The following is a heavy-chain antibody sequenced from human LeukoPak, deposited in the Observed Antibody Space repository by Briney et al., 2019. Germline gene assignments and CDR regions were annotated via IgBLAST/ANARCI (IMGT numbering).Heavy chain of an antibody. CDR3: ARDSPDTVVTLTHWFDP. J-gene: IGHJ5*02. Sequence: PSETLSLTCTVSGGSISSSSYYWGWIRQPPGKGLEWIGSIYYSGSTYYNPSLKSRVTISVDTSKNQFSLKLSSVTAADTAVYYCARDSPDTVVTLTHWFDPWGQGTLVTVSS. CDR1: GGSISSSSYY. D-gene: IGHD4-23*01. V-gene: IGHV4-39*07. CDR2: IYYSGST.